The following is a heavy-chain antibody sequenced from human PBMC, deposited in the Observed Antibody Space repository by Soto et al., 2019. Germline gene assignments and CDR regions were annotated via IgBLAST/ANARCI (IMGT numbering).Heavy chain of an antibody. CDR1: GFTFSSYG. CDR2: ISYDGSNK. CDR3: AKWHSSGYGYFDY. V-gene: IGHV3-30*18. J-gene: IGHJ4*02. Sequence: QVQLVESGGGVVQPGRSLRLSCAASGFTFSSYGMHWVRQAPGKELEWVAVISYDGSNKYYADSVKSRFTISRDNSKNTLYLQMNSLRAEDTAVYYCAKWHSSGYGYFDYWGQGTLVTVSS. D-gene: IGHD3-22*01.